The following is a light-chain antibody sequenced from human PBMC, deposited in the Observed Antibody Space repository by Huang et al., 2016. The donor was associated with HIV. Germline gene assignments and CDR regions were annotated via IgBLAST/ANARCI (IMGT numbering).Light chain of an antibody. Sequence: EIVLTQSPATLSLSPGERATLSCRASQNVHSFLVWYQHKPGQAPRLLMYDASNRATGIPARFIGSGSGTDFTLTITNLQSEDSAVYYCHQRSAWPLTFGEGTKVEI. CDR2: DAS. V-gene: IGKV3-11*01. CDR1: QNVHSF. J-gene: IGKJ4*01. CDR3: HQRSAWPLT.